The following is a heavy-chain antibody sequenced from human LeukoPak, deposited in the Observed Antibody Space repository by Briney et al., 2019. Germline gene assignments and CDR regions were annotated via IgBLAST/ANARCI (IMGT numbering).Heavy chain of an antibody. CDR3: ARDRISYDILTGYYEN. CDR1: GYTFTSYG. CDR2: ISGYNGNT. J-gene: IGHJ4*02. V-gene: IGHV1-18*01. D-gene: IGHD3-9*01. Sequence: ASVKVSCKASGYTFTSYGISWVRQAPGQGLEWMGWISGYNGNTNYAQKVQGRVTMTTDTSTSTAYMELRSLRSDDTAVYYCARDRISYDILTGYYENWGQGTLVTVSS.